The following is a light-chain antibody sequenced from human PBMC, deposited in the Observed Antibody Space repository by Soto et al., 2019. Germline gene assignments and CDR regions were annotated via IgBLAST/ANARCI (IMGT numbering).Light chain of an antibody. CDR2: GAS. CDR1: QSVSSN. CDR3: QQYNNWPPWT. Sequence: EIVMTQSPATLSVSPGERATLSCRASQSVSSNLAWYQQKPGQAPRLLIFGASTRATGIPARFSGSGSGTEFTLTISSLHSEDFAVYYGQQYNNWPPWTFGQGTKVESK. V-gene: IGKV3-15*01. J-gene: IGKJ1*01.